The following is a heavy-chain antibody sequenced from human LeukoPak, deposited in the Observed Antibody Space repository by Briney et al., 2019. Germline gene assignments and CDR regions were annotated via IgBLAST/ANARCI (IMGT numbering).Heavy chain of an antibody. V-gene: IGHV4-39*01. J-gene: IGHJ3*02. Sequence: TSETPSLTCTVSGGSISSSSYYWGWIRQPPGKGLEWIGSLYYSGSTYYNPSLKSRVTISVDTSKNQFSLKLSSVTASDTAVYYCARWEESDGFDIWGQGTMVTVSS. CDR3: ARWEESDGFDI. D-gene: IGHD1-26*01. CDR2: LYYSGST. CDR1: GGSISSSSYY.